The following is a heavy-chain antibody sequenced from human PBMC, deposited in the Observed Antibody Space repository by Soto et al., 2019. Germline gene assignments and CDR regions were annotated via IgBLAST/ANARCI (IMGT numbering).Heavy chain of an antibody. CDR1: GYTFSSFV. V-gene: IGHV1-18*01. J-gene: IGHJ4*02. CDR2: ITAYNGDT. D-gene: IGHD3-10*01. CDR3: ARGTRVRGIITNFDY. Sequence: QVQLVQSGAEVKKPGASVKVSCKASGYTFSSFVISWVRQAPGQGPGWMGWITAYNGDTNYAQKLQGRVIMTTATSTSTAYKELKSLTSDDTAVDYCARGTRVRGIITNFDYWGQGTLVTVSS.